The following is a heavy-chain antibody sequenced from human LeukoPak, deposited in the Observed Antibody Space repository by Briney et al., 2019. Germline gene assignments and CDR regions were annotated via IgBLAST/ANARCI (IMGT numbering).Heavy chain of an antibody. Sequence: GGSLRLSCAASGFTVSSNYMTWVRHAPGKGLEWVSVIYSGGSTYYADSVKGRFTISRDNSKNTLHLQMINLRAEDTAVYYCARGGYCSGGSCYSLYFDLWGRGTLVTVSS. CDR1: GFTVSSNY. D-gene: IGHD2-15*01. V-gene: IGHV3-53*01. J-gene: IGHJ2*01. CDR2: IYSGGST. CDR3: ARGGYCSGGSCYSLYFDL.